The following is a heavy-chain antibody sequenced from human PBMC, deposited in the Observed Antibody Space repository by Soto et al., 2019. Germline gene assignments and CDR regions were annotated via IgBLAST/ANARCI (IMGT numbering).Heavy chain of an antibody. D-gene: IGHD1-1*01. CDR2: VSSGDGTT. Sequence: EVQLLDSGGGFVQPGGSLTLSCAASGFTFTSYAMSWVRQAPGKGLEWVSSVSSGDGTTSYADSVKDRFTMSRDNSRNTLFLQMNSLRDEDTDVYYGANAGTDTKQTYDYWGQGTLVTVSS. CDR1: GFTFTSYA. J-gene: IGHJ4*02. V-gene: IGHV3-23*01. CDR3: ANAGTDTKQTYDY.